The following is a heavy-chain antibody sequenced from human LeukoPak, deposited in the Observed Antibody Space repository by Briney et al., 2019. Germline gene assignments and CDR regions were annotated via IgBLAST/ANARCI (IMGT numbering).Heavy chain of an antibody. D-gene: IGHD5-18*01. CDR1: GGSFSGYY. V-gene: IGHV4-34*01. CDR2: INHSGST. J-gene: IGHJ4*02. CDR3: ARGGEERVDTAMVRRFDY. Sequence: SETLSLTCAVYGGSFSGYYWSWIRQPPGKGLEWIGEINHSGSTNYNPSLKSRVTISVDTSKNQFSLKLSSVTAADTAVYYCARGGEERVDTAMVRRFDYWGQGTLVTVSS.